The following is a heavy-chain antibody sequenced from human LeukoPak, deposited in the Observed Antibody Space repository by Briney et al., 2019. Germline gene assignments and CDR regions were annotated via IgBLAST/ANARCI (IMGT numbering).Heavy chain of an antibody. CDR1: GFTFSNYG. CDR3: ARDLGLAAAEDWFDP. CDR2: VRSDGGIK. Sequence: PGGSLRLSCAASGFTFSNYGMHWVRQAPGKGLEWVAFVRSDGGIKYYADSVKGRFTISRDNSRTTLHLQMNSLRAEDTAVYHCARDLGLAAAEDWFDPWGQGTLVTVSS. J-gene: IGHJ5*02. D-gene: IGHD6-13*01. V-gene: IGHV3-30*02.